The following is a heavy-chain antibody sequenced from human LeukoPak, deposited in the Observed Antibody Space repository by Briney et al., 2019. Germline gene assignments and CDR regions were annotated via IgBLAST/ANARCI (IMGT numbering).Heavy chain of an antibody. CDR1: GGSIRSYY. CDR3: ARVTGSSDLDY. J-gene: IGHJ4*02. D-gene: IGHD2-2*01. CDR2: VSYSGST. Sequence: SETLSLTCTVSGGSIRSYYWSWVRQPPGKGLEWIGYVSYSGSTYYNPSLKSRVTISVDRSKNQFSLKLSSVTAADTAVYYCARVTGSSDLDYWGQGTLVTVSS. V-gene: IGHV4-59*12.